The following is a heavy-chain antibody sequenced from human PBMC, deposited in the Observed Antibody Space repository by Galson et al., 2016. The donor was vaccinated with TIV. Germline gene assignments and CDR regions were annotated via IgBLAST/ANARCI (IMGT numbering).Heavy chain of an antibody. CDR2: ITTTGFTI. D-gene: IGHD3-10*01. CDR1: GFTFSDYY. Sequence: SLRLSCAASGFTFSDYYMSWFRQGPGKGLEFVSYITTTGFTIYYAESVKGRFTISRDNAKNSLFLQMNSLRAGDTASYYCARDSRGSGAFDIWGQGTMVTVSS. J-gene: IGHJ3*02. V-gene: IGHV3-11*01. CDR3: ARDSRGSGAFDI.